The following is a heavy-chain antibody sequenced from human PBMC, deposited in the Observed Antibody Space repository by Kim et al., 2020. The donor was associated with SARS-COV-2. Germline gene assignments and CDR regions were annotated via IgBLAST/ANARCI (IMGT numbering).Heavy chain of an antibody. V-gene: IGHV1-8*01. CDR3: ASSSGWYNFGVV. J-gene: IGHJ4*02. Sequence: GYARKFQGRVTMTRNTSISTAYMELSSLRSEDTAVYYCASSSGWYNFGVVWGQGTLVTVSS. D-gene: IGHD6-19*01.